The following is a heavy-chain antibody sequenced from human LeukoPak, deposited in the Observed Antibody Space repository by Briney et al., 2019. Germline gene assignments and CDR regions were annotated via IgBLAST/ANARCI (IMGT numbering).Heavy chain of an antibody. CDR2: VKSKTDGGTT. J-gene: IGHJ4*02. CDR1: GFTFSNAW. CDR3: TRDDGYFDY. Sequence: GGSLRLSCAASGFTFSNAWVSWVRQAPGKGLEWVGRVKSKTDGGTTDYAAPVKGRFTISRDDSKNTLYLQMNSLKSEDTAVYYCTRDDGYFDYWGQGTLVTVSS. V-gene: IGHV3-15*01.